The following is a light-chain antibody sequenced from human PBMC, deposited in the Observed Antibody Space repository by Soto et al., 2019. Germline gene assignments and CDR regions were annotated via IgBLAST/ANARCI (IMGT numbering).Light chain of an antibody. CDR3: QQYYSTPYT. Sequence: DIVMTQSPDSLAVSLGERATVNCKSSQSVLYSSNNKNYLTWYQQKPGQPPKLLIYWASTRESGVPDRFNGSGSATDFTLTISSLQAEDVAVYYCQQYYSTPYTFGQGTKLEI. V-gene: IGKV4-1*01. CDR1: QSVLYSSNNKNY. J-gene: IGKJ2*01. CDR2: WAS.